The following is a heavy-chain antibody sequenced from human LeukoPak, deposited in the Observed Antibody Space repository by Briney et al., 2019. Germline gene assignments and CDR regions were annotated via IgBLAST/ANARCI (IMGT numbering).Heavy chain of an antibody. V-gene: IGHV1-69*05. CDR1: GGTFSSYA. J-gene: IGHJ3*02. CDR3: ARGDVYYYDSSGKGSVPPDAFDI. D-gene: IGHD3-22*01. CDR2: IIPIFGTA. Sequence: SVKVSCKASGGTFSSYAISWVRQAPGQGLEWMGGIIPIFGTANYAQKFQGRVTITTDESTSTAYMELSSLRSEDTAVYYCARGDVYYYDSSGKGSVPPDAFDIWGQGTMVTVSS.